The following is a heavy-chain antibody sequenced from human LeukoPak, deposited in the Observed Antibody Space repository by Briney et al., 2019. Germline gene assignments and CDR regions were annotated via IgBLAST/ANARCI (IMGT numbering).Heavy chain of an antibody. CDR2: MDDSGTHT. V-gene: IGHV3-64*02. CDR3: ARDGKAKNDY. Sequence: PGGSLRLSCAASGFTFSRYAMQWVRQAPDKRLEYVSGMDDSGTHTFYAESVKGRFTMSRDNSRDTLYLQMRSLRPEDTAVYYCARDGKAKNDYWGQGTLVTVST. J-gene: IGHJ4*02. CDR1: GFTFSRYA. D-gene: IGHD1-26*01.